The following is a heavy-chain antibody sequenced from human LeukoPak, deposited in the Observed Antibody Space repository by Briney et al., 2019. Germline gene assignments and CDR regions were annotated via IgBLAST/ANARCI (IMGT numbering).Heavy chain of an antibody. D-gene: IGHD7-27*01. CDR1: GGSISSYY. CDR2: IYYSGST. Sequence: PSETLSLTCTVSGGSISSYYWSWIRQPPGKGLEWIGYIYYSGSTNYNPSLKSRVTISVDTSKNQFSLKLSSVTAADTAVYYCARESWGDMDVWGQGTTVTVSS. CDR3: ARESWGDMDV. J-gene: IGHJ6*02. V-gene: IGHV4-59*01.